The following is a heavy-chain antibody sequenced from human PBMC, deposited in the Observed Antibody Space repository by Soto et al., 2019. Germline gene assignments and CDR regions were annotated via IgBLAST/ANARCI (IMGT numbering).Heavy chain of an antibody. D-gene: IGHD3-10*01. CDR1: GGTFSSYA. CDR3: ASCEVRGNPKFYYGMDV. CDR2: IIPIFGTA. J-gene: IGHJ6*02. Sequence: QVQLVQSGAEVKKPGSSVKVSCKASGGTFSSYAISWVRQASGQGLEWMGGIIPIFGTANYAQKFQGRVTITADESTSTAYMELSSLRSEDTAVYYCASCEVRGNPKFYYGMDVWGQGTTVTVSS. V-gene: IGHV1-69*01.